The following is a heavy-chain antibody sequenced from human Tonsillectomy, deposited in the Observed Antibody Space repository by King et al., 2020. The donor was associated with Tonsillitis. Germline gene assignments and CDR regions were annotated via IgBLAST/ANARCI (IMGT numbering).Heavy chain of an antibody. J-gene: IGHJ6*02. D-gene: IGHD3-22*01. CDR1: GFTFDDYA. V-gene: IGHV3-9*01. Sequence: VQLVESGGGLVQPGRSLRLSCAASGFTFDDYAMHWVRQAPGKGLEWVSGISWNSGSIGYADSVKGRFTISRDNAKNSLYLQRNGLRAEDTALYYCAKGGHGGSSGYYYSVDYGMDVWGQGTTVTVSS. CDR2: ISWNSGSI. CDR3: AKGGHGGSSGYYYSVDYGMDV.